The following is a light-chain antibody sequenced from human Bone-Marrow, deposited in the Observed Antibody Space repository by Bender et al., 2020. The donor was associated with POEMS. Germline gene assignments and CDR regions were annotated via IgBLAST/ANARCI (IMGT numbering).Light chain of an antibody. Sequence: QSALTQPASVSASRGQSITISCAGSSSDVGSYNLVSWYQQHPGKAPKVVIYEVSERPLGVSDRFSGSKSGNTASLTISGLQAEDEADYYCSSRAISGTFVFGTGTKVTV. CDR2: EVS. J-gene: IGLJ1*01. V-gene: IGLV2-14*02. CDR1: SSDVGSYNL. CDR3: SSRAISGTFV.